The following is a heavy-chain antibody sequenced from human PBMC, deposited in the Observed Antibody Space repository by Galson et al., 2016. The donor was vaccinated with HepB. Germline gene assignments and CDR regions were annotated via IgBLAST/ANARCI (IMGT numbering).Heavy chain of an antibody. J-gene: IGHJ6*02. CDR3: ARGRITVFGVVPKRYHYALDV. D-gene: IGHD3-3*01. CDR1: GYTFSTYG. Sequence: SVKVSCKASGYTFSTYGISWVRQAPGQGLEWMGWINGYNGKTNYGQKLQGRVTMTADTSTNTAHMELRSLRSDDTAVYYCARGRITVFGVVPKRYHYALDVWGQGTTVTVSS. V-gene: IGHV1-18*01. CDR2: INGYNGKT.